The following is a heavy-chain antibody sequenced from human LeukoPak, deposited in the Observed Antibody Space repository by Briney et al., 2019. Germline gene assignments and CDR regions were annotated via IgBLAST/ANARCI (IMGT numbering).Heavy chain of an antibody. Sequence: ASVKVSCKASGYTFTSYAMHWVRQAPGQRLEWMGWINAGNGNTKYSQKFQGRVTITRDTSASTAYMELSSLRSEDTVVYYCASFGYGSGSYSIKPGGYWGQGTLVTVSS. CDR2: INAGNGNT. V-gene: IGHV1-3*01. CDR1: GYTFTSYA. J-gene: IGHJ4*02. CDR3: ASFGYGSGSYSIKPGGY. D-gene: IGHD3-10*01.